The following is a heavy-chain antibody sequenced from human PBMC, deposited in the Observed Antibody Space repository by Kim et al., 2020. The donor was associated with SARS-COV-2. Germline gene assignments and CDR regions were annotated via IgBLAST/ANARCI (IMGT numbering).Heavy chain of an antibody. D-gene: IGHD2-2*01. CDR3: AREAAAVTVFDY. J-gene: IGHJ4*02. CDR2: K. V-gene: IGHV2-70*01. Sequence: KTYYPSLKTRLSITKDTSKTRVVLTMTNMDPVDTATYYCAREAAAVTVFDYWGQGTLVTVSS.